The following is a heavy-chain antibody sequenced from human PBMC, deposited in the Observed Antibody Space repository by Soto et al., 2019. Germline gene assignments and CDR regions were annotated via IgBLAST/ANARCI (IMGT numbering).Heavy chain of an antibody. V-gene: IGHV3-9*01. Sequence: GGSLRLSCAASGFTFDDYAMHWVRQAPGKGLEWVSGISWNSGSIGYADSVKGRSTISRDNAKNSLYLQMNSLRAEDTALYYCAKVEGSSSVGAVDYWGQGTLVTVSS. CDR3: AKVEGSSSVGAVDY. J-gene: IGHJ4*02. CDR2: ISWNSGSI. D-gene: IGHD6-6*01. CDR1: GFTFDDYA.